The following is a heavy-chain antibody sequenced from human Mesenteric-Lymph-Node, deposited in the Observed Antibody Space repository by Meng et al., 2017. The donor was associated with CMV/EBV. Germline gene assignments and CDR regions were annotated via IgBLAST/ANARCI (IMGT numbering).Heavy chain of an antibody. CDR3: ARSLRGMDV. CDR2: IKQDGSEK. CDR1: GFTFSSYW. J-gene: IGHJ6*02. V-gene: IGHV3-7*01. Sequence: GESLKISCAASGFTFSSYWMSWVRQAPGKGLEWVANIKQDGSEKYYVDSVKGRFTISRDNAKNSLYLQMNSLRAEDTAVYYCARSLRGMDVWGQGTTVTVSS.